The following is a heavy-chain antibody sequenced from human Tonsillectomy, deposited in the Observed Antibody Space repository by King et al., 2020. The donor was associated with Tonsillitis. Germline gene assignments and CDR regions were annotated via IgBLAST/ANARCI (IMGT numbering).Heavy chain of an antibody. D-gene: IGHD6-19*01. V-gene: IGHV3-30*01. J-gene: IGHJ4*02. CDR1: GFTFSSYA. CDR3: AGEQWLVPSPFDY. Sequence: VQLVESGGGVVQPGRSLRLSCAASGFTFSSYAMHWVRQAPGKGLEWVAVISYDGSNKYYADSVKGRFTISRDNSKNTLYLQMNSLRTEDTAVYFCAGEQWLVPSPFDYWDQGTLVTVSS. CDR2: ISYDGSNK.